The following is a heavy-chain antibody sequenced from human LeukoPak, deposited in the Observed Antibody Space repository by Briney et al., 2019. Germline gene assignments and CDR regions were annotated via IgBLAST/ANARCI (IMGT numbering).Heavy chain of an antibody. CDR1: GFTFSSYA. CDR3: ARDDFGYDSSGYYSGYLDY. J-gene: IGHJ4*02. Sequence: QARGSLRLSCAASGFTFSSYAMHWVRQAPGKGLEWVAVISYDGSNKYYADSVKGRFTISRDNSKNTLYLQMNSLRAEDTAVYYCARDDFGYDSSGYYSGYLDYWGQGTLVTVSS. CDR2: ISYDGSNK. V-gene: IGHV3-30*01. D-gene: IGHD3-22*01.